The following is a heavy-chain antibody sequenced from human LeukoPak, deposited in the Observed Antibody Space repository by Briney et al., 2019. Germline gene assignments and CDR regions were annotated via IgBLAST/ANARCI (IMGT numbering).Heavy chain of an antibody. CDR3: ASDTAMATFDY. Sequence: SVKVSCKASGGTFSSYAISWVRQAPGQGLEWMGGIIPIFGTANYAQKFQGRVTITTDESTSTAYMGLSSLRSEDTAVYYCASDTAMATFDYWGQGTLVTVSS. CDR2: IIPIFGTA. CDR1: GGTFSSYA. V-gene: IGHV1-69*05. J-gene: IGHJ4*02. D-gene: IGHD5-18*01.